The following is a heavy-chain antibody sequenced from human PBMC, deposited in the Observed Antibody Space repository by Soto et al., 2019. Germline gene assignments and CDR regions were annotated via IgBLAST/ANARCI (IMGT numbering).Heavy chain of an antibody. CDR2: ISYDGSNK. J-gene: IGHJ1*01. CDR1: GFSFSNYD. V-gene: IGHV3-30-3*01. CDR3: ARRDLTVAMEYFQH. D-gene: IGHD3-9*01. Sequence: QVQLVESGGGVVQPGRSLRLSCAASGFSFSNYDMHWVRQAPGKGLEWVAFISYDGSNKYYADSVKGRLTVSRDNPENTLYLQMNGLRAEDTAVYYCARRDLTVAMEYFQHWGQGTLVTVSS.